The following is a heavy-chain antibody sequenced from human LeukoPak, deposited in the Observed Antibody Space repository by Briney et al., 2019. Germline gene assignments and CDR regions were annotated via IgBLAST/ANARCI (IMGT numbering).Heavy chain of an antibody. D-gene: IGHD6-19*01. CDR1: GDSVSINSAT. V-gene: IGHV6-1*01. J-gene: IGHJ6*02. CDR3: ARGRSSIGGMDV. Sequence: SQTLSLTFAISGDSVSINSATWNWIRQSPSRGLEWLGRTYYRSKWFIDYAVSVKSRITINPDTYKNQFSLQLNSVTPEDTAVYYCARGRSSIGGMDVWGQGTTVTVSS. CDR2: TYYRSKWFI.